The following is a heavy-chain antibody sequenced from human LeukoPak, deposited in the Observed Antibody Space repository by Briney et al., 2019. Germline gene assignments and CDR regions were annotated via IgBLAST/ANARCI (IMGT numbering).Heavy chain of an antibody. CDR3: ARQPPLRYFDWFPRTYYFDY. CDR1: GYSLSSGYY. J-gene: IGHJ4*02. D-gene: IGHD3-9*01. CDR2: IYHSGST. V-gene: IGHV4-38-2*01. Sequence: PSETLSLTCAVSGYSLSSGYYWGWIRQPPGKGLEWIGSIYHSGSTYYNPSLKSRVTISVDTSKNQFSLKLSSVTAADTAVYYCARQPPLRYFDWFPRTYYFDYWGQGTLVTVSS.